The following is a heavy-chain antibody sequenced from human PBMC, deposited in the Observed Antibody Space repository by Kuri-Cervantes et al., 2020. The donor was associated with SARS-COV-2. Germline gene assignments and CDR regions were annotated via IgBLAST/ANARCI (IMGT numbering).Heavy chain of an antibody. D-gene: IGHD6-19*01. V-gene: IGHV4-59*01. CDR1: GGSISSYC. CDR3: ARGLPSQWLAEGNYYFDY. CDR2: IYYSGST. J-gene: IGHJ4*02. Sequence: SETLSLTCTVSGGSISSYCWSWIRQPPGKGLEWIGYIYYSGSTNYNPSLKSRVTISVDTSKNQFSLKLSSVTAADTAVYYCARGLPSQWLAEGNYYFDYWGQGTLVTVSS.